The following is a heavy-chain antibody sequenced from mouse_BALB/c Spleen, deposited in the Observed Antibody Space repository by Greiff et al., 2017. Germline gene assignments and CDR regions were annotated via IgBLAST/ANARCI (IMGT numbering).Heavy chain of an antibody. CDR1: GYTFTSYW. V-gene: IGHV1S22*01. CDR2: IYPGSGST. D-gene: IGHD1-2*01. J-gene: IGHJ4*01. Sequence: LQQPGSELVRPGASVKLSCKASGYTFTSYWMHWVKQRHGQGLEWIGNIYPGSGSTNYDEKFKSKGTLTVDTSSSTAYMHLSSLTSEDSAVYYCTRGDYGYVAMDYRGQGTSVSVSS. CDR3: TRGDYGYVAMDY.